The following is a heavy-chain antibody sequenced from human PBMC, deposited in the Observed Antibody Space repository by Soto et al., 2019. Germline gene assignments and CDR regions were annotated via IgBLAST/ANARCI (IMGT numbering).Heavy chain of an antibody. CDR1: GFTFSSYG. V-gene: IGHV3-33*01. Sequence: QVQLVESGGGVVQPGRSLRLSCAASGFTFSSYGMHWVRQAPGKGLEWVAVIWYDGRNKYYADSVKGRFTISRDNSKNTLYLQRNSLRAEDTGVYYCARDSIRSIEQLEQFDYWCQGTMVTVSS. D-gene: IGHD6-13*01. CDR2: IWYDGRNK. CDR3: ARDSIRSIEQLEQFDY. J-gene: IGHJ4*02.